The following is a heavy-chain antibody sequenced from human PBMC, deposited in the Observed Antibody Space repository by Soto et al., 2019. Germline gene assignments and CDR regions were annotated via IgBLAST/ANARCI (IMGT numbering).Heavy chain of an antibody. J-gene: IGHJ5*02. CDR3: AKELNDYGDYTGWFDP. V-gene: IGHV3-53*01. CDR1: GFTVSSNY. CDR2: IYSGGST. Sequence: GGSLRLSCAASGFTVSSNYMSWVRQAPGKGLEWVSVIYSGGSTYYADSVKGRFTISRDNSKNTLYLQMNSLRAEDTAVYYCAKELNDYGDYTGWFDPWGQGTLVTVSS. D-gene: IGHD4-17*01.